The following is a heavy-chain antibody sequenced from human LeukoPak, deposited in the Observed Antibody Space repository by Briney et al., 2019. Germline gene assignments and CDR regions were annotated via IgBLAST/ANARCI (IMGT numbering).Heavy chain of an antibody. D-gene: IGHD5-12*01. CDR2: ISSSGSTI. CDR3: AKGGISGYDAYFDY. CDR1: GFTFSNVW. Sequence: GGSLRLSCAASGFTFSNVWMNWVRQAPGKGLGWVSYISSSGSTIYYADSVKGRFTISRENAKNSLYLQMNSLRAGDMALYYCAKGGISGYDAYFDYWGQGTLVTVSS. J-gene: IGHJ4*02. V-gene: IGHV3-48*04.